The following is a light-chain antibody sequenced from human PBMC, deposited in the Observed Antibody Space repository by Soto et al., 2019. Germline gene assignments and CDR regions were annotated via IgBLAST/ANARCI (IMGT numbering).Light chain of an antibody. CDR3: QSYDSSLSGYG. CDR1: SSNIGAGYD. CDR2: GNS. V-gene: IGLV1-40*01. Sequence: QSVLTQPPSVSGAPGQRVTISCTGSSSNIGAGYDVHWYQQLPGTAPKLLICGNSNRPSGVPDRFSGSKSGTSASLAITGLQAEDEADYYCQSYDSSLSGYGFGTGTKVTVL. J-gene: IGLJ1*01.